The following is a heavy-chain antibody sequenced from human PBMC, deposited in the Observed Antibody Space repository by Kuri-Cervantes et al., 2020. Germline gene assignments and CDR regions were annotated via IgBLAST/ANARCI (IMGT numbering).Heavy chain of an antibody. D-gene: IGHD2-15*01. CDR3: ARGRYCSGGSCYSWYYYNYMDV. Sequence: GGSLRLSCAASGFTFDDYAMHWVRQAPGKGLEWVAVISYDGSNKYYADSVKGRFTISRDNAKNSLYLQMNSLRAEDTAVYYCARGRYCSGGSCYSWYYYNYMDVWGKGTTVTVSS. CDR2: ISYDGSNK. V-gene: IGHV3-30*03. J-gene: IGHJ6*03. CDR1: GFTFDDYA.